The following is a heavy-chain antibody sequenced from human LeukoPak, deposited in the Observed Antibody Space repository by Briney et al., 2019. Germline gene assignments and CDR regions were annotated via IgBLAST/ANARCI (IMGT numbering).Heavy chain of an antibody. Sequence: SETLSLTCTVSGGSISSSSYYWGWIRQPAGKGLEWIGRIYTSGSTNYNPSLKSRVTMSVDTSKNQFSLKLSSVTAADTAVYYCARSPLLGSLEWLLGDYYYMDVWGKGTTVTVSS. J-gene: IGHJ6*03. CDR2: IYTSGST. CDR1: GGSISSSSYY. V-gene: IGHV4-61*02. D-gene: IGHD3-3*01. CDR3: ARSPLLGSLEWLLGDYYYMDV.